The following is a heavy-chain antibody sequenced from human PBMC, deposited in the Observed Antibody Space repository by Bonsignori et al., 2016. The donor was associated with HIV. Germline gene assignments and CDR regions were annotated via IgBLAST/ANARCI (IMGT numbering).Heavy chain of an antibody. Sequence: WIRQPPGKGLEWIGYIYYNGEVYSTPSLASRTSMSLDTSKNQFSLMLSSVIAADTAVYYCARVVRGDAYYYYMDVWGKGTTVTVSS. CDR3: ARVVRGDAYYYYMDV. V-gene: IGHV4-30-4*01. CDR2: IYYNGEV. D-gene: IGHD4-17*01. J-gene: IGHJ6*03.